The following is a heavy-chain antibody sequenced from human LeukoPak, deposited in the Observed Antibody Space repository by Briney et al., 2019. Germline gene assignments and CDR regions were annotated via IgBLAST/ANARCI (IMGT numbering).Heavy chain of an antibody. J-gene: IGHJ5*02. CDR2: ISWNSGSI. CDR1: GFTFDDYA. V-gene: IGHV3-9*01. CDR3: ARSDWFDP. Sequence: PGGSLRLSCAASGFTFDDYAMHWVRQAPGKGLEWVSGISWNSGSIGYADSVKGRITISRDNAKNSLYLQMNSLRVEDTAVYYCARSDWFDPWSQGTLVTVSS.